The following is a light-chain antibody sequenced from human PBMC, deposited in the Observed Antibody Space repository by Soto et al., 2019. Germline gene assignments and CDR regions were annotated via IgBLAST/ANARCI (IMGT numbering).Light chain of an antibody. CDR3: QQRSNWPPT. CDR1: QSVSSY. V-gene: IGKV3-11*01. Sequence: EIVLTQSPATLSLSPGERATLSCRASQSVSSYLAWYQQKPGQAPRLLIYDASNSATGIPARFSGSGSGTDFTLTISSLYPEDFAVYYFQQRSNWPPTFGQGTKLEI. J-gene: IGKJ2*01. CDR2: DAS.